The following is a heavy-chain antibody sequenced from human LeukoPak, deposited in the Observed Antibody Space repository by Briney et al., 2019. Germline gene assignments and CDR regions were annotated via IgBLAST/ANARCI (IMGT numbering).Heavy chain of an antibody. D-gene: IGHD2-2*01. CDR2: INWNGGST. CDR3: ARGRDCSSTSCYFGHYYYMDV. Sequence: GRSLRLSCAASGFNFDDYGMSWVRQAPGKGLEWVSGINWNGGSTGYADSVKGRFTISRDNAKNSLYLQMSSLRAEDTALYHCARGRDCSSTSCYFGHYYYMDVWGKGTTVTVSS. V-gene: IGHV3-20*01. CDR1: GFNFDDYG. J-gene: IGHJ6*03.